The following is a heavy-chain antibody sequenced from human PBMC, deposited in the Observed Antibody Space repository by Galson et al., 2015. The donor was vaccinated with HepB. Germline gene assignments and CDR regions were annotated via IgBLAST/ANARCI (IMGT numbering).Heavy chain of an antibody. Sequence: QSGAEVKKPGESLGISCEGSGYSFTSYWISWVRQMPGKGLEWMGRIDPSDSYTNYSPSFQGHVTISADKSISTAYLQWSSLKASDTAMYYCARLLAHHSSGWEQNFQPHYWGQGTLVTVSS. V-gene: IGHV5-10-1*01. D-gene: IGHD6-19*01. CDR3: ARLLAHHSSGWEQNFQPHY. J-gene: IGHJ4*02. CDR2: IDPSDSYT. CDR1: GYSFTSYW.